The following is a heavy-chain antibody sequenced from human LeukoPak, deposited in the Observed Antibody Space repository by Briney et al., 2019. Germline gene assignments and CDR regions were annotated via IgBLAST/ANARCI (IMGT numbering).Heavy chain of an antibody. Sequence: ASVKVSCKASGYSFPNYGINWVRQAPGQGLEWMGWINPNSGGTNYAQKFQGRVTMTRDTSISTAYMELSRLRSDDTAVYYCARDRGSSSWYDYWGQGTLVTVSS. D-gene: IGHD6-13*01. CDR1: GYSFPNYG. V-gene: IGHV1-2*02. CDR2: INPNSGGT. CDR3: ARDRGSSSWYDY. J-gene: IGHJ4*02.